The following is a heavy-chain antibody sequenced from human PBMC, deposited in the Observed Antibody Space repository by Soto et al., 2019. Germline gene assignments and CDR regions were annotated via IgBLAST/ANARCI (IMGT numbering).Heavy chain of an antibody. V-gene: IGHV4-31*02. CDR3: ATSNLNYYDSSGYRN. J-gene: IGHJ4*02. D-gene: IGHD3-22*01. CDR2: IYYSGST. CDR1: GGSISSGGYY. Sequence: SETLSLTCTVSGGSISSGGYYWSWIRQHPGKGMEWIGYIYYSGSTYYNPSLKSRVTISVDTSKNQFSLKLSSVTAADTAVFYCATSNLNYYDSSGYRNWGQGTLVTVSS.